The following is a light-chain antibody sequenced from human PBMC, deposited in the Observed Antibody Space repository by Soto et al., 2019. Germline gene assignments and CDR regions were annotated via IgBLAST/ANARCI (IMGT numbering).Light chain of an antibody. CDR3: QQYGGSPRT. J-gene: IGKJ1*01. Sequence: EILLTQSPGTLSLSPGERATLSCRASQSINNNYLAWYQQKRGQAPRLLIYGASIRATGIPDRFSGSCSGTDFTLTISRLEPEDFAVYYCQQYGGSPRTFGQGTKVEIK. V-gene: IGKV3-20*01. CDR2: GAS. CDR1: QSINNNY.